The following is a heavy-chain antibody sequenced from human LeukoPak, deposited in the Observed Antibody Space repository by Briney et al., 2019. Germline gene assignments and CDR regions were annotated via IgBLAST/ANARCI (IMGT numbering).Heavy chain of an antibody. CDR1: GLTLSSYW. V-gene: IGHV3-30*18. Sequence: GGSLRLSCAASGLTLSSYWMQWVRQAPGKGLEWVAVISYDGSNKYYADSVKGRFTISRDNSKNTLYLQMNSLRAEDTAVYYCANAAHSSIAVAGTFDYWGQGTLVTVSS. D-gene: IGHD6-19*01. CDR3: ANAAHSSIAVAGTFDY. J-gene: IGHJ4*02. CDR2: ISYDGSNK.